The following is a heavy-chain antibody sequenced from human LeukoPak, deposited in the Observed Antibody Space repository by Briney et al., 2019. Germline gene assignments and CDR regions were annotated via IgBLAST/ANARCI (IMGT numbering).Heavy chain of an antibody. CDR1: GFTFNRHW. D-gene: IGHD5-12*01. V-gene: IGHV3-7*01. CDR2: IKQDGSAK. J-gene: IGHJ4*02. Sequence: GGSLRLSCAASGFTFNRHWMSWVRQAPGKELQWVANIKQDGSAKYYVDSVKGRFTISRDNVKNSLYLQMNSLRAEDTAVYYCARVEASGYDYGAFDYWGQGTLVTVSS. CDR3: ARVEASGYDYGAFDY.